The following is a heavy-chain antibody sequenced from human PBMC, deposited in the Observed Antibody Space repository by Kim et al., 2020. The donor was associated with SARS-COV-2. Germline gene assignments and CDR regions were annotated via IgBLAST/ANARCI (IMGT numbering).Heavy chain of an antibody. CDR3: ARQRRITIFGVVTEGAFDY. CDR2: TYPGDFDT. J-gene: IGHJ4*02. Sequence: GESLKISCKGSGYSFTSYWIGWVRQMPGKGLEWMGITYPGDFDTRYSPSFQGQVTISADKSISTAYLQWSSLKASDTAMYYCARQRRITIFGVVTEGAFDYWGQGTLVTVSS. V-gene: IGHV5-51*01. CDR1: GYSFTSYW. D-gene: IGHD3-3*01.